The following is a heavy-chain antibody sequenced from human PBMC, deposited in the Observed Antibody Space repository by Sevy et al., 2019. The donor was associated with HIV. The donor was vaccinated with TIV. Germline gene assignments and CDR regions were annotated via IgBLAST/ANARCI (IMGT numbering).Heavy chain of an antibody. J-gene: IGHJ4*02. D-gene: IGHD3-16*01. CDR2: IYSGGAT. V-gene: IGHV3-53*01. CDR1: EFTISNNY. CDR3: AGGPLRGY. Sequence: GGSLRLSCAVSEFTISNNYMSWVRQAPGKGLEWVSLIYSGGATRYADSVKGRFTISRDNSANTLYLQMNNLRAEDTAVYYCAGGPLRGYWGQGTLVTVSS.